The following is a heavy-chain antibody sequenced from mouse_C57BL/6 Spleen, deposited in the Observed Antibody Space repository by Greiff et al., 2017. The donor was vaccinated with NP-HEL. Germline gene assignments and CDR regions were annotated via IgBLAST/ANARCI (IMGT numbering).Heavy chain of an antibody. Sequence: QVQLQQPGAELVMPGASVKLSCKASGYTFTSYWMHWVKQRPGQGLEWIGEIDPSDSYTNYNQKFKGKSTLTVDKSSSTAYMQLSSLTSEDSAVYYCARRWEDFDYWGQGTTLTVSS. V-gene: IGHV1-69*01. CDR1: GYTFTSYW. D-gene: IGHD1-1*02. CDR2: IDPSDSYT. J-gene: IGHJ2*01. CDR3: ARRWEDFDY.